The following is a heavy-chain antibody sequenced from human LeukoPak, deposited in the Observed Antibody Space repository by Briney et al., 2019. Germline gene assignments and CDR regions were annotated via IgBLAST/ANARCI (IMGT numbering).Heavy chain of an antibody. J-gene: IGHJ3*01. CDR1: GFTFSSYA. CDR2: ISYDGNTI. Sequence: PGKSLRLSCAGSGFTFSSYAMHWVRQAPGKGLEWVALISYDGNTIYYADSVKGRFTISRDNSQKTLYLEITSLRTDDTALYSCARAVEVVYGDVFDLWGQGTMIIVSS. D-gene: IGHD5/OR15-5a*01. V-gene: IGHV3-30*04. CDR3: ARAVEVVYGDVFDL.